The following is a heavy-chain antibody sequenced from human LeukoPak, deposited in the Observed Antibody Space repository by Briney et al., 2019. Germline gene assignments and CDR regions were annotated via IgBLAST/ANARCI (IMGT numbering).Heavy chain of an antibody. CDR2: INWNGGST. CDR1: GFTFDDYG. D-gene: IGHD3-10*01. CDR3: ARGGLLWFGEPSYDAFDI. V-gene: IGHV3-20*04. Sequence: GGSLRLSCAASGFTFDDYGLSWVCQAPGKGLEWVSGINWNGGSTGYADSVKGRFTISRDNAKNSLYLQMNSLRAEDTALYYCARGGLLWFGEPSYDAFDIWGQGTLVTVS. J-gene: IGHJ3*02.